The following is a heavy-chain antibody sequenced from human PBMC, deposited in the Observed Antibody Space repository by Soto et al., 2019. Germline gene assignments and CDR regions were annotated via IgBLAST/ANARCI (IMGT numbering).Heavy chain of an antibody. Sequence: EVHLLESGGGFLQPGGSLRLSCAASGFSFSIFAMNWVRQAPGKGLEWVSTISSGGGTTLYADSVKGRFTISRDNSKNTVYLQMNSLSAEDTAVYYCVRGYSYVWGQGTXVXXSX. J-gene: IGHJ4*02. CDR2: ISSGGGTT. CDR3: VRGYSYV. CDR1: GFSFSIFA. V-gene: IGHV3-23*01. D-gene: IGHD5-18*01.